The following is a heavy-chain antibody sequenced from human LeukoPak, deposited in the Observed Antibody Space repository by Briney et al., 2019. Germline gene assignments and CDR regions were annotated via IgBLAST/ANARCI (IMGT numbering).Heavy chain of an antibody. CDR1: EFTVSSNY. V-gene: IGHV3-53*01. Sequence: PGGSLRLSCAASEFTVSSNYMSWVRQAPGKGLEWVSVIYSGGSTYYADSVKGRFTISRDNSKNTLYLQMNSLRAEDTAVYYCARGLSGIADYWGQGTLVTVSS. CDR2: IYSGGST. J-gene: IGHJ4*02. D-gene: IGHD2-21*01. CDR3: ARGLSGIADY.